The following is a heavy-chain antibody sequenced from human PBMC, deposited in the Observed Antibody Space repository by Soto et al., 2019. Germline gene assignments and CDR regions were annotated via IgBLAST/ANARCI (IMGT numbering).Heavy chain of an antibody. CDR1: GFTFSSYG. J-gene: IGHJ6*02. V-gene: IGHV3-30*18. D-gene: IGHD2-2*01. CDR3: AKVGYCSSTSCLAGYYYYGMDV. CDR2: ISYDGSNK. Sequence: PGGSLRLSCAASGFTFSSYGMHWVRQAPGKGLEWVAVISYDGSNKYYADSVKGRFTISRDNSKNTLYLQMNSLRADDTAVYYCAKVGYCSSTSCLAGYYYYGMDVWGQGTTVTVSS.